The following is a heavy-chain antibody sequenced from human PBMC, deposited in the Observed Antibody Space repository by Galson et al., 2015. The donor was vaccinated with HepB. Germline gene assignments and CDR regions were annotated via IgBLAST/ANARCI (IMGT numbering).Heavy chain of an antibody. CDR3: ARDSRSGNYYGSGSYEGWYYYYGMDV. J-gene: IGHJ6*02. V-gene: IGHV1-69*04. CDR1: GGTFSSYT. CDR2: IIPILGIA. D-gene: IGHD3-10*01. Sequence: SVKVSCKASGGTFSSYTISWVRQAPGQGLEWMGRIIPILGIANYAQKFQGRVTITADKSTSTAYMELSSLRSEDTAVYYCARDSRSGNYYGSGSYEGWYYYYGMDVWGQGTTVTVSS.